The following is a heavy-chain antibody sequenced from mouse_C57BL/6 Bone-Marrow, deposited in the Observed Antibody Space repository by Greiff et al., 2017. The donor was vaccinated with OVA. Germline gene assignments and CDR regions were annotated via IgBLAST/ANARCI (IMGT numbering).Heavy chain of an antibody. Sequence: QVQLKQPGAELVKPGASVKLSCKASGYTFTSYWMHWVKQRPGQGLEWIGMIHPNSGSTNYNEKFKSKATLTVDKSSSTAYMQLSSLTSEDSAVYYCARPGIKTWCAYWGQGTLVTVSA. CDR3: ARPGIKTWCAY. J-gene: IGHJ3*01. CDR2: IHPNSGST. CDR1: GYTFTSYW. V-gene: IGHV1-64*01. D-gene: IGHD4-1*01.